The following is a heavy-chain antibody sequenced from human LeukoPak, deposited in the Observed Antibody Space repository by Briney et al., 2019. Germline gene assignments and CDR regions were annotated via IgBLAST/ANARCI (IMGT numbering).Heavy chain of an antibody. D-gene: IGHD6-19*01. CDR2: IYNAKNT. J-gene: IGHJ4*02. CDR3: AQTTGWPGFDF. V-gene: IGHV4-59*08. Sequence: SETLSLTCSASGASTSSRYWSWIRQFPGGTLEWIGHIYNAKNTKYNPSLTSRVTISVDTSRNQCSRSLTSLTAADTAIYYCAQTTGWPGFDFWGPGALVTVSS. CDR1: GASTSSRY.